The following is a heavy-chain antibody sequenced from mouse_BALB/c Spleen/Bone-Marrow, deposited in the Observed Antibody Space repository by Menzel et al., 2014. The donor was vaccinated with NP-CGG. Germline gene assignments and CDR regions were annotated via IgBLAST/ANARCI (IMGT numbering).Heavy chain of an antibody. J-gene: IGHJ4*01. Sequence: EVKLVESGAELVKPGASVKLSCTASGFNIKDTYMHWVKQRPEQGLEWIGRIDPANGNTKYDPKFQGKATITADTSSNTAYLQLSSLTSEGTAVYYCARWEYYAMDCWRQGTSVTVTS. D-gene: IGHD4-1*01. V-gene: IGHV14-3*02. CDR2: IDPANGNT. CDR1: GFNIKDTY. CDR3: ARWEYYAMDC.